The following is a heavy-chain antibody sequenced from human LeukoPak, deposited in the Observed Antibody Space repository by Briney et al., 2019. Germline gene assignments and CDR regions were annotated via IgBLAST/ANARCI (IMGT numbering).Heavy chain of an antibody. Sequence: GGSLRLSCAASGFTFNNYGMHWVRQAPGKGLEWVAFIRYNGNNQYYADSVKGRFTISRDNAKNTLNLQMNSLRAEDTAVYYCARDHGQYYDTNDNWFDPWGQGTLVTVSS. J-gene: IGHJ5*02. D-gene: IGHD3-22*01. V-gene: IGHV3-30*02. CDR3: ARDHGQYYDTNDNWFDP. CDR2: IRYNGNNQ. CDR1: GFTFNNYG.